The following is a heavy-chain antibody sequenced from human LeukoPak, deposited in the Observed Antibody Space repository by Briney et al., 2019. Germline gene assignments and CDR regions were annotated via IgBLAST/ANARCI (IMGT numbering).Heavy chain of an antibody. V-gene: IGHV3-23*01. CDR3: ATSAQDTAMVILYNWFDP. CDR1: GFTFSSYA. Sequence: PGGSLRLSCAASGFTFSSYAMSWVRQAPGKGLEWVSAISGSGGSTYYADSVKGGFTISRDNSKNTLYLQMNSLRAEDTAVYYCATSAQDTAMVILYNWFDPWGQGTLVTVSS. CDR2: ISGSGGST. D-gene: IGHD5-18*01. J-gene: IGHJ5*02.